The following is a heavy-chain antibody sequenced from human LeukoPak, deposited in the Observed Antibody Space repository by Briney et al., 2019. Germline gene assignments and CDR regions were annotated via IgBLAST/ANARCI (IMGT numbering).Heavy chain of an antibody. D-gene: IGHD2-15*01. CDR1: GGSFSGYY. J-gene: IGHJ4*02. V-gene: IGHV4-34*01. CDR2: ISQSGRT. Sequence: SETLSLTCAVHGGSFSGYYWSWIRQPPGKGLEWIGEISQSGRTNYNPSLKSRVNISVDTSKNQFSLKLNSVTAADTAVYFCARGPVSGYCSGGSCSSFAFWGQGTLVTVSS. CDR3: ARGPVSGYCSGGSCSSFAF.